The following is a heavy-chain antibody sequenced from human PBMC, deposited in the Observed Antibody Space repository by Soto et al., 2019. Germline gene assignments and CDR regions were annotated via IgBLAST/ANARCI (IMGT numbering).Heavy chain of an antibody. Sequence: ASVKVSCKASGYTFTSYYMHWVRQAPGQGLEWMGIINPSGGSTSYAQKFQGRVTMTRDTSTSTVYMELSSLRSEDTAVYYCARGVERITMIVVVIASPLDAFDIWGQGTMVTVSS. V-gene: IGHV1-46*01. CDR2: INPSGGST. CDR3: ARGVERITMIVVVIASPLDAFDI. J-gene: IGHJ3*02. D-gene: IGHD3-22*01. CDR1: GYTFTSYY.